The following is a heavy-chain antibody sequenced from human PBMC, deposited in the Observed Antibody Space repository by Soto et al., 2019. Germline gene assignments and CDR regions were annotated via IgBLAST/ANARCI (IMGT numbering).Heavy chain of an antibody. Sequence: SETLPLTCTVSGGYISTYYWRWIRQPPGKGLEWIGYIYYSGSTNYNPSLKSRVTISVDTSKNQFSLKLSSVTAADTAVYYCVRIKYYYGSGSPIWFDPWGQGTLVTVSS. CDR1: GGYISTYY. CDR2: IYYSGST. CDR3: VRIKYYYGSGSPIWFDP. J-gene: IGHJ5*02. V-gene: IGHV4-59*01. D-gene: IGHD3-10*01.